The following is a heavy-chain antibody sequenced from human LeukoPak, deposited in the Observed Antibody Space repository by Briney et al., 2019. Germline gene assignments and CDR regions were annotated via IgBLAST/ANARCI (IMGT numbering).Heavy chain of an antibody. CDR1: GFTFSDYY. J-gene: IGHJ4*02. V-gene: IGHV3-11*01. D-gene: IGHD3-16*02. CDR3: ARTNYDYVWGSYRYYFDY. CDR2: ISSSGSTI. Sequence: PGGSLRLSCAASGFTFSDYYMSWIRQAPGKGLERVSYISSSGSTIYYADSVKGRFTISRDNAKNSLYLQMNSLRAEDTAVYYCARTNYDYVWGSYRYYFDYWGQGTLVTVSS.